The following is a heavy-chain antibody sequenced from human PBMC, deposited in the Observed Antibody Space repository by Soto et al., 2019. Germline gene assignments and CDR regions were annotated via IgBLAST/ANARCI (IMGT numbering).Heavy chain of an antibody. CDR3: ARGRWLAATIMRWFDP. CDR2: INYSGST. CDR1: SGSFIGYY. D-gene: IGHD5-12*01. Sequence: QVQIQQWGAGLLKLSETLSLTCGVYSGSFIGYYWSWIRQPPGKGLEWIGEINYSGSTDYNPSLKSRVNISVDTSKNQFSLKLRSVTAADTAMYYCARGRWLAATIMRWFDPWGQGTLVTVSS. J-gene: IGHJ5*02. V-gene: IGHV4-34*01.